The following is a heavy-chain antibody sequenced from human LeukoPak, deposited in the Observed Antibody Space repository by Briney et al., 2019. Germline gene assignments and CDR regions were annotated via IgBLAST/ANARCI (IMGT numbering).Heavy chain of an antibody. CDR2: INTDGSST. J-gene: IGHJ5*02. V-gene: IGHV3-74*01. Sequence: GGSLRLSCAASGFTFSSYWMHWVRQAPGKGLVWVSRINTDGSSTSYADSVKGRFTISRDNAKNTLYLQMNSLRAEDTAVYYCARGPHTTSYNWFDPWGQGTLVTVSS. CDR1: GFTFSSYW. CDR3: ARGPHTTSYNWFDP. D-gene: IGHD1-26*01.